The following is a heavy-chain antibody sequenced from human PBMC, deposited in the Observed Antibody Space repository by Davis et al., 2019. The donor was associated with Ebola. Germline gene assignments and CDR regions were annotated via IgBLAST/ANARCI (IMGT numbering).Heavy chain of an antibody. V-gene: IGHV1-18*01. J-gene: IGHJ4*02. CDR1: GYTFTSYG. CDR3: ARGERIMITFGGVPPSDY. Sequence: ASVKVSCKASGYTFTSYGISWVRQAPGQGLEWMGWISAYNGNTNYAQKLQGRVTMTTDTSTSPVYMEMSSLRSEDTAVYYCARGERIMITFGGVPPSDYWGQGTLVTVSS. CDR2: ISAYNGNT. D-gene: IGHD3-16*01.